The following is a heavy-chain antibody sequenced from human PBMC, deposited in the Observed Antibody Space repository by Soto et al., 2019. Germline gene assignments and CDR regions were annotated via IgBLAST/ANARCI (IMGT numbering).Heavy chain of an antibody. Sequence: GESLKISCNGSGYSFTIYWIGWVRQMPGKGLEWMGIIYPGDSDTRYSPSFQGQVTISADKSISTAYLQWSSLKASDTAMYYCARQYYYDSSGYPEGFDPWGQGTLVTVSS. CDR1: GYSFTIYW. J-gene: IGHJ5*02. D-gene: IGHD3-22*01. CDR3: ARQYYYDSSGYPEGFDP. V-gene: IGHV5-51*01. CDR2: IYPGDSDT.